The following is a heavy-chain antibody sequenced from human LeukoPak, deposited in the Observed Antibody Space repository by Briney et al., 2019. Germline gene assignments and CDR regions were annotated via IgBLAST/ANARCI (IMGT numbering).Heavy chain of an antibody. CDR2: IYYSGST. CDR1: GGSISSYY. V-gene: IGHV4-59*08. J-gene: IGHJ3*02. Sequence: SETLSLTCTASGGSISSYYWSWIRQPPGKGLEWIGYIYYSGSTNYNPSLKSRVTISVDTSKNQFSLKLSSVTAADTAVYYCARSGGEAFDIWGQGTMVTVAS. D-gene: IGHD1-26*01. CDR3: ARSGGEAFDI.